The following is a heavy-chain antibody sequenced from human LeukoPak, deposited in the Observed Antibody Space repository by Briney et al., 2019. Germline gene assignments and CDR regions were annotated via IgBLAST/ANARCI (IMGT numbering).Heavy chain of an antibody. Sequence: ASVKVSCKASGYTFTSYGISWVRQAPGQGLEWMGWISAYNGNTNYAQKLQGRVTMTTDTSTSTAYMELRSLRSDDTAVYYCARDRCSGGSCYSAGFDYWGQGTLVTVFS. CDR2: ISAYNGNT. D-gene: IGHD2-15*01. CDR1: GYTFTSYG. V-gene: IGHV1-18*01. J-gene: IGHJ4*02. CDR3: ARDRCSGGSCYSAGFDY.